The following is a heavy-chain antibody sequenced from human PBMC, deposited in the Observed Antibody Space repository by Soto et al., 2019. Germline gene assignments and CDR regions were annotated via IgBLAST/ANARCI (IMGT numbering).Heavy chain of an antibody. CDR1: GFTFSSYS. D-gene: IGHD6-19*01. J-gene: IGHJ4*02. CDR3: ARDGVAGYYFDY. V-gene: IGHV3-21*01. CDR2: ISSSSSYI. Sequence: GGSLRLSCAASGFTFSSYSMNWVRQAPGKGLEWVSSISSSSSYIYYADSVKGRFTISRDNAKNSLYLQMNSLRAEDTAVYYCARDGVAGYYFDYWGQGTLVTVSS.